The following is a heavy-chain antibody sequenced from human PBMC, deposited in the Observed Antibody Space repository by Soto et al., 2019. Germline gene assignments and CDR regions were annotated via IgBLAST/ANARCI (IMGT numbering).Heavy chain of an antibody. CDR1: GYTLNEVA. CDR2: FDPDEAET. D-gene: IGHD4-17*01. CDR3: TTYYGDYNFDH. V-gene: IGHV1-24*01. J-gene: IGHJ5*02. Sequence: QVQLVQSGAEVKKPGASVKVSCKVSGYTLNEVAMHWVRQAPGKGLEWLGGFDPDEAETIYAQHFQGRVTMTEDTSTDTVYMELSSLRSEDTALYFCTTYYGDYNFDHWGQGTLVTGSS.